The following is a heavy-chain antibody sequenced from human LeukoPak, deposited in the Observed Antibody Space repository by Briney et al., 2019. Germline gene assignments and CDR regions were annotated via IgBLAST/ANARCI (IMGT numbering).Heavy chain of an antibody. D-gene: IGHD2-2*01. CDR2: ISSSSSYI. J-gene: IGHJ4*02. CDR3: ARGSSSCFDY. CDR1: GFTFSSYS. V-gene: IGHV3-21*01. Sequence: GVSLRLSCAASGFTFSSYSMSWVRQAPGKGLGWVSSISSSSSYIYYADSVKGRFTISRDNAKNSLYLQMNGLRAEDTAVYYCARGSSSCFDYWGQGTLVTVSS.